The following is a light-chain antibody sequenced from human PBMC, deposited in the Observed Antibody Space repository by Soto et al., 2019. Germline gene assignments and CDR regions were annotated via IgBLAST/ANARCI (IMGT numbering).Light chain of an antibody. J-gene: IGKJ5*01. CDR3: KQRSNWFT. V-gene: IGKV3-11*01. CDR1: QSVSSY. Sequence: PGETATLSCRASQSVSSYLAWYQQKPGQAPRLLIYDASNRSTGIPARFSGSGSGTDFTLTISSLEPEDFAVYYCKQRSNWFTCGKGQRRAIK. CDR2: DAS.